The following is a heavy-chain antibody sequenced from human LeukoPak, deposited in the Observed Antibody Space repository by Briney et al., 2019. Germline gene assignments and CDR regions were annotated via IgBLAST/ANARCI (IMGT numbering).Heavy chain of an antibody. Sequence: ASVKVSCKASGGTFSSYAISWVRQAPGQGLEWMGGIIPIFGTANYAQKFQGRVTITADESTSTAYMELSSLRSGDTAVYCCARGRGYSYGNFDYWGQGTLVTVSS. V-gene: IGHV1-69*13. CDR3: ARGRGYSYGNFDY. CDR1: GGTFSSYA. D-gene: IGHD5-18*01. CDR2: IIPIFGTA. J-gene: IGHJ4*02.